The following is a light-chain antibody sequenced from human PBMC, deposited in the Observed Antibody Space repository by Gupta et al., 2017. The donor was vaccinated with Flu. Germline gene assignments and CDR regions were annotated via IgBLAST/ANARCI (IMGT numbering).Light chain of an antibody. J-gene: IGLJ1*01. CDR2: SNN. CDR3: AVWDNGLSGPV. V-gene: IGLV1-44*01. Sequence: RATISCSGSSSNIGSNAVNWYQQPPGTVPRLLIYSNNQRPSGVPDRFSGSKSGTSASLAISGLQSEDEADYYCAVWDNGLSGPVFGTGTKVT. CDR1: SSNIGSNA.